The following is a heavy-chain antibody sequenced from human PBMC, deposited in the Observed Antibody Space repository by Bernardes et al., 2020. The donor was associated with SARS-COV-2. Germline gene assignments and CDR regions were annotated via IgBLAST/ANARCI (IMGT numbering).Heavy chain of an antibody. V-gene: IGHV3-7*03. J-gene: IGHJ6*02. CDR2: IKRDGSET. CDR1: GFDFSDYW. CDR3: VRSAGMDV. Sequence: GGCLRLSCAGSGFDFSDYWMTWVRQAPGKGLEWVANIKRDGSETYYMDSVTGRFTISRDNAKNLGFLQMNSLRAEDTAVFYCVRSAGMDVWGQGTMVTVSS.